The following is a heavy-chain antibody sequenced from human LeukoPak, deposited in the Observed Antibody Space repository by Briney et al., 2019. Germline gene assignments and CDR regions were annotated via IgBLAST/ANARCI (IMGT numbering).Heavy chain of an antibody. V-gene: IGHV3-21*01. CDR3: ARGDSLQFDY. CDR1: GFTFSSYS. J-gene: IGHJ4*02. D-gene: IGHD2-21*02. Sequence: GGSLRLSCAASGFTFSSYSMNWVRQAPGKGLEWVSSISSSSSYIYYANSVKGRFTISRDNAKNSLYLQMNSLRAEDTAVYYCARGDSLQFDYWGQGTLVTVSS. CDR2: ISSSSSYI.